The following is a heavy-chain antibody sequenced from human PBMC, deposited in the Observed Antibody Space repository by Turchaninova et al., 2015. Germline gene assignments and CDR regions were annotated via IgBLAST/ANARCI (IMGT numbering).Heavy chain of an antibody. D-gene: IGHD5-24*01. CDR1: GASISSNY. CDR3: ARVKSGSNCFDY. J-gene: IGHJ4*02. CDR2: IYYTGTT. Sequence: QVQLQESGPGLVKPSETLSLTCSVSGASISSNYWSWIRQPPGKGLEWIGSIYYTGTTNYNPSVKSRVTISTATSKNQFPLKLRSVTAADTAVYYGARVKSGSNCFDYWGQGTLVTVSS. V-gene: IGHV4-59*01.